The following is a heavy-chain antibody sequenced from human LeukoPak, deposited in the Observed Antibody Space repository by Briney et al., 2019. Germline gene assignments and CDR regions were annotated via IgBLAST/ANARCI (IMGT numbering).Heavy chain of an antibody. CDR1: GFTFSSYG. CDR3: ARVLWFGEVLKGDAFDI. J-gene: IGHJ3*02. D-gene: IGHD3-10*01. Sequence: GGSLRLSCAASGFTFSSYGMHWVRQAPGKGLEWVAVIWYDGSNKYYGDSVKGRFTISRDNSRNTLYLQMTSLRAEDTGVYYCARVLWFGEVLKGDAFDIWGQGTMVTVSS. CDR2: IWYDGSNK. V-gene: IGHV3-33*01.